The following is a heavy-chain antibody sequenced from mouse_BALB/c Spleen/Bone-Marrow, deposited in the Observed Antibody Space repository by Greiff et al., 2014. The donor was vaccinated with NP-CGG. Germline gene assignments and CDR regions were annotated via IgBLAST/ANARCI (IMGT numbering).Heavy chain of an antibody. V-gene: IGHV1S130*01. CDR3: ARHHRYPYYFDH. D-gene: IGHD2-14*01. J-gene: IGHJ2*01. CDR2: IHPNSGNI. Sequence: VQLQQSGSVLVRPGASVQLSCKASGYTFTNSWMHWAKQRPGQGLEWIGEIHPNSGNINYNEKFKGKATLTVDTSSSTAYVDLNSLTSEDSAVFYCARHHRYPYYFDHWGLGTTLTVSS. CDR1: GYTFTNSW.